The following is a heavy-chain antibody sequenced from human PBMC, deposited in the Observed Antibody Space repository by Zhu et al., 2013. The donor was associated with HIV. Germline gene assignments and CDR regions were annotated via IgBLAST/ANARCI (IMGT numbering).Heavy chain of an antibody. CDR2: INAHSGDT. CDR3: AGGDSGTIGDY. Sequence: QVQLVQSGTEVKKPGASVKVSCRASGYIFSGNYIHWVRQAPGQGLEWMGWINAHSGDTKYTDKFKGRVTMTRDTSISTAYMELNRLRSDDTAVYYCAGGDSGTIGDYWGQGTLLTVSS. CDR1: GYIFSGNY. D-gene: IGHD5-12*01. V-gene: IGHV1-2*02. J-gene: IGHJ4*02.